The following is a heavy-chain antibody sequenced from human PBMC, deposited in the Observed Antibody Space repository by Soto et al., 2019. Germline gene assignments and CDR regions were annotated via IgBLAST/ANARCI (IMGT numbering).Heavy chain of an antibody. V-gene: IGHV3-23*01. Sequence: EVHLLEAGGGLVQPGGSLRLSCAASGFSFRDYGLSWVRQPPGKGLEWLSAIIGNGDTTYYADSVRGRFTISRDNSKNTLYLQLNDLGAEDTAIYYCAKDYDYGDSLPFDYWGQGTLVTVSS. J-gene: IGHJ4*02. CDR2: IIGNGDTT. CDR3: AKDYDYGDSLPFDY. D-gene: IGHD4-17*01. CDR1: GFSFRDYG.